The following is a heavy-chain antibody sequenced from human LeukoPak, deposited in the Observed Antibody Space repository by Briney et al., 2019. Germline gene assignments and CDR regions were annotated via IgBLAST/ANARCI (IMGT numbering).Heavy chain of an antibody. CDR3: ATAAPGGYSYGYWFDP. CDR1: GYTLTELS. D-gene: IGHD5-18*01. J-gene: IGHJ5*02. CDR2: FDPEGGET. V-gene: IGHV1-24*01. Sequence: ASVKVSCKVSGYTLTELSMHWVPQAPGKGLEWMGGFDPEGGETIYAQKFQGRVTMTEDTSTDTAYMELSSLRSEDTAVYYCATAAPGGYSYGYWFDPWGQGTLVTASS.